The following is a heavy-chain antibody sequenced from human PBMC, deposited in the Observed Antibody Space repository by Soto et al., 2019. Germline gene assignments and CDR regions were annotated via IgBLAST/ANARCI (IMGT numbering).Heavy chain of an antibody. V-gene: IGHV3-7*04. D-gene: IGHD2-2*01. J-gene: IGHJ3*02. CDR1: GFTFSSYW. CDR3: ARVRVVVPAAMFDAFDI. CDR2: IKQDGSEK. Sequence: GGSLRLSCAASGFTFSSYWMSWVRQAPGKGLEWVANIKQDGSEKYYVDSVKGRFTISRDNAKNSLYLQMNSLRAEDTAVYYCARVRVVVPAAMFDAFDIWGQGTMVTVSS.